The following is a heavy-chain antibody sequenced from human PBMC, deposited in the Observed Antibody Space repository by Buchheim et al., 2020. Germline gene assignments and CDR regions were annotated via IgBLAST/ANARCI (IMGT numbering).Heavy chain of an antibody. D-gene: IGHD2-15*01. CDR2: IWKDGSKT. Sequence: QVQLVESGGGVVQPGRSLRLTCAASGFTVGTYGMHWVRQAPGMGLEWVAVIWKDGSKTYYADSVKGRFTISRDISENTLSLQMNSLSVDDTAFYYCARDYGWHPDYWGQGTL. V-gene: IGHV3-33*01. CDR3: ARDYGWHPDY. CDR1: GFTVGTYG. J-gene: IGHJ4*02.